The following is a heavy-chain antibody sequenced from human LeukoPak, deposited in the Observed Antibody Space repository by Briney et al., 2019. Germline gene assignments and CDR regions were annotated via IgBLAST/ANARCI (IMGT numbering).Heavy chain of an antibody. D-gene: IGHD6-6*01. CDR2: ISPSGSIS. CDR3: ARVLAARPDYYYYMDV. J-gene: IGHJ6*03. CDR1: GFTFSSHG. V-gene: IGHV3-23*01. Sequence: GGSLRLSCAASGFTFSSHGINWVRQAPGKGLEWVSGISPSGSISYYADSVKGRFTISRDNSKNTVSLQMNSLRAEDTALYYCARVLAARPDYYYYMDVWGKGTTVTVSS.